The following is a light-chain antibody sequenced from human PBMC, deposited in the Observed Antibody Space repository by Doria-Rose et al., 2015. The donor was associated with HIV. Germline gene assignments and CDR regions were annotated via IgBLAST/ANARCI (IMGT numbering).Light chain of an antibody. CDR2: GAS. Sequence: DIVLTQSPGTLSLSPGERATLSCRASQSVSANYLAWYQQRPGQSPRLLIYGASSRATDIPDRFSGSGSGTDFTLTISRLEPEDFAVYYCHQYASSRMFGQGTKVEIK. CDR1: QSVSANY. J-gene: IGKJ1*01. V-gene: IGKV3-20*01. CDR3: HQYASSRM.